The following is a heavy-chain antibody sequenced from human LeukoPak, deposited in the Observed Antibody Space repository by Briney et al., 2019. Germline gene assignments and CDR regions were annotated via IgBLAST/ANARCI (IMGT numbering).Heavy chain of an antibody. Sequence: ASVKVSCKASGGTFSSYAISWVRQAPGQGLEWMGRIIPILGIGNYAQKFQGRVTITADKSTSTAYMELSSLRTEDTAVYYCARDPRERYCSGGSCYSGSCCYYYYYGMDVWGQGTTVTVSS. CDR2: IIPILGIG. V-gene: IGHV1-69*04. CDR3: ARDPRERYCSGGSCYSGSCCYYYYYGMDV. CDR1: GGTFSSYA. D-gene: IGHD2-15*01. J-gene: IGHJ6*02.